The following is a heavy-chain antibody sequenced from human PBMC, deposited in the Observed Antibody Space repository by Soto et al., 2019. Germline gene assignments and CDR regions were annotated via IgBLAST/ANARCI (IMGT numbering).Heavy chain of an antibody. CDR1: GGSISSSSYY. J-gene: IGHJ5*02. V-gene: IGHV4-39*01. D-gene: IGHD5-12*01. CDR2: IYYSGST. Sequence: SETLSLTCTVSGGSISSSSYYWGWIRQPPGKGLEWIGSIYYSGSTYYNPSLKSRVTISVDTSKNQFSLKLSSVTAADTAVYYCARHTHRYSGASRFDPWGQGTLVTVSS. CDR3: ARHTHRYSGASRFDP.